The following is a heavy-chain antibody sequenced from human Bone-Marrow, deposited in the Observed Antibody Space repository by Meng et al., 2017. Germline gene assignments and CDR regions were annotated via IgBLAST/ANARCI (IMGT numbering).Heavy chain of an antibody. D-gene: IGHD1-26*01. Sequence: QVQLVQSGAEVKKPGASVKVSCKPSGYNFPDYYIHWVRRAPGQGLEWMGRINPKSGDTHYAQKFQARVTMTGDTSISTAYMELSGLRSDDTAVYYCARGVVGAPCDWGQGTLVTVSS. CDR2: INPKSGDT. J-gene: IGHJ4*02. V-gene: IGHV1-2*06. CDR3: ARGVVGAPCD. CDR1: GYNFPDYY.